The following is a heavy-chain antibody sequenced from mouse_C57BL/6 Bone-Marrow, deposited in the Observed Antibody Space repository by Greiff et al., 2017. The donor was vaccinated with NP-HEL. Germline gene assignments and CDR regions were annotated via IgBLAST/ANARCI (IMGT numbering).Heavy chain of an antibody. CDR3: ARHYDYPYFDY. CDR2: ISSGGSYT. J-gene: IGHJ2*01. CDR1: GFTFSSYG. D-gene: IGHD2-4*01. Sequence: EVKLVESGGDLVKPGGSLKLSCAASGFTFSSYGMSWVRQTPDKRLEWVATISSGGSYTYYPDSVKGRFTISRDNAKNTLYLQMSSLKSEDTAMYYCARHYDYPYFDYWGQGTTLTVSS. V-gene: IGHV5-6*01.